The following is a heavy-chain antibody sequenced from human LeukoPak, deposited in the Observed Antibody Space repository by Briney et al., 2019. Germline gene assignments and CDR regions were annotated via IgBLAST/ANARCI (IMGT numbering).Heavy chain of an antibody. CDR2: LYYSGST. V-gene: IGHV4-31*03. J-gene: IGHJ4*02. CDR1: GGSISSGCYY. Sequence: PSQTLSLTCTVSGGSISSGCYYWSWIPQHPGKGLEWIGYLYYSGSTYYNPSLKSRVTISVDASKNQYPLKLSSVTAADPAVYYCARARYFVDYWGQGTLDTVSS. CDR3: ARARYFVDY. D-gene: IGHD1-1*01.